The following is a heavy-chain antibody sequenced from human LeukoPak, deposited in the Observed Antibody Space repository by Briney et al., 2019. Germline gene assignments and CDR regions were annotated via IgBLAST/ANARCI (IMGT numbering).Heavy chain of an antibody. CDR2: IYSGGST. V-gene: IGHV3-66*01. CDR1: GFTVSSNY. D-gene: IGHD4-17*01. Sequence: GGSLRLSCAASGFTVSSNYMSWVRQAPGKGLEWVSVIYSGGSTYYADSVKGRFTISRDNAKNSLYLQMNSLRAEDTAVYYCARDSAYGDYVDYWGQGTLVTVSS. CDR3: ARDSAYGDYVDY. J-gene: IGHJ4*02.